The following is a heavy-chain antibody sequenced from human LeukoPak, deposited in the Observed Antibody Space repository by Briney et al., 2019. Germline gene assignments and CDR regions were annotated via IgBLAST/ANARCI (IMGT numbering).Heavy chain of an antibody. V-gene: IGHV3-48*01. Sequence: GGSLRLSCAASGFTFSSYSMNWVRQAPGKGLEWVSYISSSSSTIYYADSVKGRFTISRDNSKNTLYLQMNSLRAEDTAVYYCAKDDIGDDALSYYYMDVWGKGTTVTISS. CDR1: GFTFSSYS. CDR3: AKDDIGDDALSYYYMDV. D-gene: IGHD2-21*02. J-gene: IGHJ6*03. CDR2: ISSSSSTI.